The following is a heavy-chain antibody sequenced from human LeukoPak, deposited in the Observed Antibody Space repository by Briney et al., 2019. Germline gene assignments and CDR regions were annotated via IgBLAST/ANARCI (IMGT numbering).Heavy chain of an antibody. V-gene: IGHV3-23*01. CDR3: AKTHTDNWFYDY. CDR1: GFTFSSYA. Sequence: GGSLRLSCAASGFTFSSYAMSWVRQAPGKGLEWVSIIDYTGGSTHYTDSVKGRFTISRDNSKNTLYLQMNSLRDEDTALYYCAKTHTDNWFYDYWGRGTLVTVSS. CDR2: IDYTGGST. D-gene: IGHD1-1*01. J-gene: IGHJ4*02.